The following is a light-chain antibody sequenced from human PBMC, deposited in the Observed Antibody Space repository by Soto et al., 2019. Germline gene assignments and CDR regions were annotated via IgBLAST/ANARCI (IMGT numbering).Light chain of an antibody. CDR3: QQYNTWRPQT. CDR1: QSVSSN. Sequence: EIVMTQSPATLSVSPGERATLSCRASQSVSSNLAWYQQKPGQAPRLLIYGASTRATGIPARFSGSGSGTEFTHTISCRQYEYVVVYYCQQYNTWRPQTFGQGTKVEIK. CDR2: GAS. V-gene: IGKV3-15*01. J-gene: IGKJ1*01.